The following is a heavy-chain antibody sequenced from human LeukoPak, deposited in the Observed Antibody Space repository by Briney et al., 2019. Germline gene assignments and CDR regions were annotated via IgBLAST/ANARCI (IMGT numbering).Heavy chain of an antibody. CDR1: GYSFNSQG. CDR2: INTDSRNP. CDR3: AREILRFDI. V-gene: IGHV7-4-1*02. J-gene: IGHJ3*02. Sequence: ASVKVSCKASGYSFNSQGMNWVRQAPGQGLEWMGWINTDSRNPTYAQGFTGRFVFSLDSSVSTAYLQISNLMPEDTAKYYCAREILRFDIWGQGTMVTVSS.